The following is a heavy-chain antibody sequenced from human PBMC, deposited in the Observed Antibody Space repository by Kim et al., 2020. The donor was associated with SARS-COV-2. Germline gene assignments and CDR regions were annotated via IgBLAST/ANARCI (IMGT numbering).Heavy chain of an antibody. CDR2: GST. J-gene: IGHJ4*02. D-gene: IGHD4-4*01. Sequence: GSTNYNPSPKRRVTISVDTSKNQFSLKLSSGTAADTAVYYWERGQSYSTHWGQGTLVTVSS. CDR3: ERGQSYSTH. V-gene: IGHV4-34*01.